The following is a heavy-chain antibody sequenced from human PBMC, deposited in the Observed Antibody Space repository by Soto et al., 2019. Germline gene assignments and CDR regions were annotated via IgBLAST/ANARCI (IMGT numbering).Heavy chain of an antibody. CDR1: GYSFTSYW. J-gene: IGHJ6*02. Sequence: PGESLKISWKGSGYSFTSYWIGWVRQMPGKGLEWMGIIYPGDSDTRYSPSFQGQVTISADKSISTAYLQWSSLKASDTAMYYCVRLSHHIANTRDLVAMDVWGQGTPVSVSS. CDR2: IYPGDSDT. CDR3: VRLSHHIANTRDLVAMDV. D-gene: IGHD2-21*01. V-gene: IGHV5-51*01.